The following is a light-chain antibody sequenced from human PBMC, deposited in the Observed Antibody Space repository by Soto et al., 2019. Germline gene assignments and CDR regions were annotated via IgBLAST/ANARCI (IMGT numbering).Light chain of an antibody. CDR2: GAS. CDR3: QQYNNWPRT. V-gene: IGKV3-15*01. CDR1: QSVRSN. J-gene: IGKJ1*01. Sequence: LEMTQSQDRLSVSACRSLWLPYQDKQSVRSNLAWYQQQPGQAPRLLVYGASTRATGIPARFSGSGSGTEFSLTIISLQSEDFAIYYCQQYNNWPRTFGQGTKVDIK.